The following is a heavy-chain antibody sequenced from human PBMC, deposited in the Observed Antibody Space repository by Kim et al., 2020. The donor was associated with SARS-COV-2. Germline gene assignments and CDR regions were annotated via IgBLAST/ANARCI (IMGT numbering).Heavy chain of an antibody. Sequence: GTKTFYAGSVKGRFTISRDNSKNMLYLQMNGLRDDDTALYYCAKGRGATEYWGQGTLVTVSS. CDR3: AKGRGATEY. V-gene: IGHV3-23*01. D-gene: IGHD1-26*01. CDR2: GTKT. J-gene: IGHJ4*02.